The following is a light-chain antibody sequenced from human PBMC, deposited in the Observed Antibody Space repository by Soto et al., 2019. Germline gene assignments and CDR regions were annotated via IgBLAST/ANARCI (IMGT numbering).Light chain of an antibody. V-gene: IGLV2-14*03. CDR3: NSYTGSNTFV. CDR1: SSDVGGYNY. J-gene: IGLJ1*01. Sequence: QSALTQPASVSGSPGQSITISCTGTSSDVGGYNYVSWYQQHPGKAPKLMIFEVTNRPSGISNRFSGSRSGNTASLTISDLQAEDEAEYYCNSYTGSNTFVFGNGTKLTVL. CDR2: EVT.